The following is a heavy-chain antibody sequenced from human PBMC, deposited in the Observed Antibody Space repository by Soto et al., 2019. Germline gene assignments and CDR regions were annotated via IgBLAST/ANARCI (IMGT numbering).Heavy chain of an antibody. CDR3: AKVLPTYYYDSSGYYY. CDR2: ISGSGGST. CDR1: GFTFSSYA. V-gene: IGHV3-23*01. D-gene: IGHD3-22*01. Sequence: GASLRLSCAASGFTFSSYAMSWVRQAPGKGLEWVSAISGSGGSTYYADSVKGRFTISRDNSKNTLYLQMNSLRAEDTAVYYCAKVLPTYYYDSSGYYYWGQGTLVTVSS. J-gene: IGHJ4*02.